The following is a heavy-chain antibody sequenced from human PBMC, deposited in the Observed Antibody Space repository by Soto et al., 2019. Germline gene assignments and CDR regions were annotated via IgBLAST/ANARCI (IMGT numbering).Heavy chain of an antibody. D-gene: IGHD4-4*01. CDR2: IIPIFGTA. CDR3: ASGDTVTDYYYYYYGMDV. Sequence: GASVEVSCKXSGGTFSSYAISWVRQAPGQGLEWMGGIIPIFGTANYAQKFQGRVTITADESTSTAYMELSSLRSEDTAVYYCASGDTVTDYYYYYYGMDVWGQGTTVTVSS. V-gene: IGHV1-69*13. CDR1: GGTFSSYA. J-gene: IGHJ6*02.